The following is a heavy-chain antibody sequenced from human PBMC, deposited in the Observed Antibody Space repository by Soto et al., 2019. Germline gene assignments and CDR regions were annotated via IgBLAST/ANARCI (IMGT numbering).Heavy chain of an antibody. Sequence: GGSLRLSCAASGFTFSSYGMHWVRQAPGKGLEWVANIWQDGSNKYYADSVKGRFTISRDNAENPLYLQMSSLRAEDTGLYFCARAKTAVFYMDVWGKGTTVTVSS. CDR2: IWQDGSNK. J-gene: IGHJ6*03. CDR3: ARAKTAVFYMDV. V-gene: IGHV3-33*01. CDR1: GFTFSSYG.